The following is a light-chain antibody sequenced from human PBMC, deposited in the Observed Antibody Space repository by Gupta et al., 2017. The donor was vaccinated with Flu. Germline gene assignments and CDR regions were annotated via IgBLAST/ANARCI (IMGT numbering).Light chain of an antibody. V-gene: IGLV2-14*01. CDR3: CSYRDSVTLV. CDR1: STDIGSYDD. Sequence: QSALTQPASVSGSPGQSITISCTGPSTDIGSYDDDSGDQQHPGKAPKLIIFEVRDRAAGIANRFSGSKSANTASLTISGLQAEDEADYYCCSYRDSVTLVFGTGTRVNV. J-gene: IGLJ1*01. CDR2: EVR.